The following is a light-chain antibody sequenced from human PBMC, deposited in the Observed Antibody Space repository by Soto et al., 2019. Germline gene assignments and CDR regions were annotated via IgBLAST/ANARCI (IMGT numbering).Light chain of an antibody. Sequence: IQMYHSPSTLSASERDRVTITCRASQSISTWLAWYQQKPGKAPNLLMYDASNLESGVPSRFSGSGSGTEFTLTISSLQPEDFATYYCQQSYSTPPTFG. J-gene: IGKJ2*01. CDR1: QSISTW. CDR3: QQSYSTPPT. CDR2: DAS. V-gene: IGKV1-5*01.